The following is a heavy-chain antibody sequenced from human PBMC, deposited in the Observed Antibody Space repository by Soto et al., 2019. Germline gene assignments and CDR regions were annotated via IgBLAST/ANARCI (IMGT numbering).Heavy chain of an antibody. Sequence: SETLSLTCTVSGGSISSYYWGWIRQPPGKGLEWIGYIYYSGSTNYNPSLKSRVTISVDTSKNQFSLKLSSVTAADTAVYYGARFGWELLGAFDYWGQGTLVTVSS. CDR3: ARFGWELLGAFDY. V-gene: IGHV4-59*01. J-gene: IGHJ4*02. CDR1: GGSISSYY. D-gene: IGHD1-26*01. CDR2: IYYSGST.